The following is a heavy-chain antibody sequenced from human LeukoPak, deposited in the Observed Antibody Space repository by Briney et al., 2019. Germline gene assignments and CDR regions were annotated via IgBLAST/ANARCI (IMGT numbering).Heavy chain of an antibody. CDR2: IYYSGST. CDR3: ARSAQTVTTFPLDY. Sequence: ASETLSLTCTVSGGSVSSGGYYWSWFRQHPGQGLEWIGYIYYSGSTYYNPSLQSRVTISVDTSKNQFSLKLSSVTAADTAVYYCARSAQTVTTFPLDYWGQGTLVTVSS. J-gene: IGHJ4*02. D-gene: IGHD4-17*01. V-gene: IGHV4-31*03. CDR1: GGSVSSGGYY.